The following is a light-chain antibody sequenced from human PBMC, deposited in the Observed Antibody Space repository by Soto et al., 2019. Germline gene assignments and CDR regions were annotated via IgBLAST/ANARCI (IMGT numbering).Light chain of an antibody. Sequence: QSVLTQPASVSGSPGQSITISCTGTSSDVGSYNLVSWYQQHPGKAHKLMIYEVSKRPSGVSNRLSGSKSGNPASLTISGFRAGEGADYYCCSYEVSRSLNYVFGSGTKATAL. V-gene: IGLV2-23*02. CDR2: EVS. J-gene: IGLJ1*01. CDR1: SSDVGSYNL. CDR3: CSYEVSRSLNYV.